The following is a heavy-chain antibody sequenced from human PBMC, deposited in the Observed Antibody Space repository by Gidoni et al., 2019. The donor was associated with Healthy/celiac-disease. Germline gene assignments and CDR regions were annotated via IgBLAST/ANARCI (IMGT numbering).Heavy chain of an antibody. CDR1: GGSISSSSYY. CDR2: IYYSGRN. CDR3: ARQRITMVRPDWFDP. Sequence: QLQLQESGPGLVKPSETLSLTCTVSGGSISSSSYYWGWLRQPPGKGLAWIGSIYYSGRNYYNPSLKSRVTISVDTSKNQFSRKLSSVTAADTAVYDCARQRITMVRPDWFDPWGQGTLVTVSS. J-gene: IGHJ5*02. D-gene: IGHD3-10*01. V-gene: IGHV4-39*01.